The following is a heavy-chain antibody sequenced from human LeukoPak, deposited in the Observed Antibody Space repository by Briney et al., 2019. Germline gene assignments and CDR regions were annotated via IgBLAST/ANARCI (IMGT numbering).Heavy chain of an antibody. CDR2: ISGRTGST. V-gene: IGHV3-23*01. CDR1: GFTFSTNA. Sequence: GGSLRLSCAASGFTFSTNAMSWVRQAPGKGLEWVSAISGRTGSTYYADSVKGRFTISRDNSKNTLYLQMDSLRAEGTAVYYCAKGVHSQRPYYFDYWGQGAMVSVCS. D-gene: IGHD3-16*01. CDR3: AKGVHSQRPYYFDY. J-gene: IGHJ4*02.